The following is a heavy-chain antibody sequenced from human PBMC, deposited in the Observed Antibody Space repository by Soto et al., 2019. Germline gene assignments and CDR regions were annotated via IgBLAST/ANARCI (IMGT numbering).Heavy chain of an antibody. D-gene: IGHD3-10*01. Sequence: QVQLQESGPGLVKPSETLSLTCTVSGGSISSYYWSWIRQPPGKGLEWIGYIYYSGSTNYNPSLTSRVTIXXDXSXXQFSLKLSSVTAADTAVYYCARSYYYGSGSFYIDYWGQGTLVTVSS. CDR2: IYYSGST. J-gene: IGHJ4*02. CDR1: GGSISSYY. CDR3: ARSYYYGSGSFYIDY. V-gene: IGHV4-59*01.